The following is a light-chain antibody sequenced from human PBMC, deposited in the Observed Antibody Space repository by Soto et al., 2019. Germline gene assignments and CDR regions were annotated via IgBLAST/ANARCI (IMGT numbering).Light chain of an antibody. V-gene: IGLV2-14*03. Sequence: QSVLTQPASVSGSPGQSITISCTGTSSDIGGLYNYVSWYQQHPGKAPKLLIYDVNDRPSGVSDRFSGSKSGNTASPTISGLQAEDEADYFCSAYSSGATHVVFGGGTKLTVL. CDR1: SSDIGGLYNY. J-gene: IGLJ2*01. CDR2: DVN. CDR3: SAYSSGATHVV.